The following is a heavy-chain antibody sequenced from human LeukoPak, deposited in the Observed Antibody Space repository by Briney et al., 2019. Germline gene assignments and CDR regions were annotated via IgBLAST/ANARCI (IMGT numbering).Heavy chain of an antibody. CDR2: INPNSGGT. CDR3: ARGLTGDLDY. J-gene: IGHJ4*02. V-gene: IGHV1-2*02. CDR1: GYSFIGYY. D-gene: IGHD7-27*01. Sequence: ASVKVSRKASGYSFIGYYMHWVRQAPGQGLEWMGWINPNSGGTNYAQKFQGRVTMTRDTSISTAYMEINRLRFDDTAVYYCARGLTGDLDYWGQGTLVTVSS.